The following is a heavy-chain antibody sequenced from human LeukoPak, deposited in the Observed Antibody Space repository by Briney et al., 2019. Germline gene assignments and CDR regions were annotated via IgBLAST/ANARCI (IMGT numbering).Heavy chain of an antibody. CDR1: GFTFSNHG. CDR2: VSPPGGGT. CDR3: VLGGKHDYGDYVEY. V-gene: IGHV3-23*01. J-gene: IGHJ4*02. D-gene: IGHD4-17*01. Sequence: PGGSLRLSCAASGFTFSNHGMNWVRQAPGKGLEWLSGVSPPGGGTYYADSVKGRFTISRDNSKNTLYLQMNSLRAEDTAVYYCVLGGKHDYGDYVEYWGQGTLVTVSS.